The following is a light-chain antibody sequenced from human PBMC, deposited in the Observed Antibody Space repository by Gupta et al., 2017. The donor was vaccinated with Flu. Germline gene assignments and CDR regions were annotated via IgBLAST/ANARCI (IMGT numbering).Light chain of an antibody. Sequence: QSALTQPASISGSPGQSITISCTGTSSDIAAYNYVSWYQHHPVKAPKLLIYEVSNRPSGVSNRSSGSKSGNTASLTISGLQAEDEADYYCSSYTSTNTWVFGGGTKLTVI. J-gene: IGLJ3*02. CDR3: SSYTSTNTWV. V-gene: IGLV2-14*01. CDR2: EVS. CDR1: SSDIAAYNY.